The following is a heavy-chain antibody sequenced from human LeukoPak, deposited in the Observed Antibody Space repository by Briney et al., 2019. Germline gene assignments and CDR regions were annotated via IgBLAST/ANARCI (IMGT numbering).Heavy chain of an antibody. D-gene: IGHD2-2*01. Sequence: GGSLRLSCAASGFTFSDYAMNWVRQAPGKGLEWVSSISSGGSYISYADSVKGRFTVSRDNAKDSLSLQMRSLRDEDTAVYYCARGPALYCTSSSCLDGVDWGQGTLVSVSS. CDR3: ARGPALYCTSSSCLDGVD. J-gene: IGHJ4*02. CDR1: GFTFSDYA. CDR2: ISSGGSYI. V-gene: IGHV3-21*01.